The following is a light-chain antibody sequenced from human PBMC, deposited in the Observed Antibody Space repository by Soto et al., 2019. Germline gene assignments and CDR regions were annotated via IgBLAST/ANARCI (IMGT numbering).Light chain of an antibody. J-gene: IGKJ1*01. CDR1: QSVSGW. Sequence: DIQMTQSPSTLSSSVGDTVTVTCRASQSVSGWLAWYQQKPGEAPKLLIYKASTLKSGVPSRFSGSGYGTEFTLTIRSLQPDDFATYYCQHYNSYSWAFGQGTKVDIK. V-gene: IGKV1-5*03. CDR3: QHYNSYSWA. CDR2: KAS.